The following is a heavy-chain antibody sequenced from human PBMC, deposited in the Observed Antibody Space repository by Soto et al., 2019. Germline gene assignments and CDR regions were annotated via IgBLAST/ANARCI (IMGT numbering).Heavy chain of an antibody. D-gene: IGHD5-12*01. CDR1: GGSISSSY. Sequence: QVQLQESGPGLVKPSETLSLTCSVSGGSISSSYWSWIRQPPGKGLEWIGYIHYSGRTDYNPSLKSRVTISVDTSKNQFSLMLSSVTDADTAVYYCASGRWLPLVYYWGQGTLVTVSS. CDR2: IHYSGRT. J-gene: IGHJ4*02. CDR3: ASGRWLPLVYY. V-gene: IGHV4-59*01.